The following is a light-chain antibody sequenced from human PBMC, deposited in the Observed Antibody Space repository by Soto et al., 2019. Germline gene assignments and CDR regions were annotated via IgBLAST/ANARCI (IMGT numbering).Light chain of an antibody. J-gene: IGKJ4*01. V-gene: IGKV3-20*01. CDR3: QQHGTSPELT. CDR1: QSVSNTY. CDR2: GAS. Sequence: EIVLTQSPGTLSLSPGERATLSCRASQSVSNTYLAWYQQKPGQAPRLLISGASSRATGIPDRFSGSGSGTDFSLTISRLEPEDFAVYYCQQHGTSPELTFGGGTTVEIK.